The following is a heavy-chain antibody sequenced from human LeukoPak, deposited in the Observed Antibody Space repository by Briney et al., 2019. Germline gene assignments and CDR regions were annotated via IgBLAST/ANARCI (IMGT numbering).Heavy chain of an antibody. V-gene: IGHV4-59*01. J-gene: IGHJ4*02. CDR3: ARWGSCGGDCHMYYFDY. D-gene: IGHD2-21*02. Sequence: SETLSLTCTVSGGSISSYYWSWIRQPPGRGLEWIGYIYYSGSTNYNPSLKSRVTISVDTSKNQFSLKLSSVTAADTAVYYCARWGSCGGDCHMYYFDYWGQGTLVTVSS. CDR2: IYYSGST. CDR1: GGSISSYY.